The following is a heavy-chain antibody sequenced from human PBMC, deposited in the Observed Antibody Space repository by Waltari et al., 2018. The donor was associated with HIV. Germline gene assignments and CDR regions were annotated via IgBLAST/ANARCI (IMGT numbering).Heavy chain of an antibody. CDR2: VNPNGGNT. J-gene: IGHJ6*02. Sequence: QVHLVQSGPEVKRPGASVKISCKAYGYTFINFDVNWVRQAAGQGPEWLGWVNPNGGNTASPYMLEDRVTRTRDISADTAYMEMSGLAPEDTAIYYCARNSSGKGNRYFYDGLDVWGQGTPVTV. V-gene: IGHV1-8*02. CDR1: GYTFINFD. CDR3: ARNSSGKGNRYFYDGLDV. D-gene: IGHD3-22*01.